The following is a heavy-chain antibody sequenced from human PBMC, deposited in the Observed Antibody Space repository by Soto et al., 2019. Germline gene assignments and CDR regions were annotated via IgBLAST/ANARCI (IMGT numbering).Heavy chain of an antibody. CDR1: GGSFSGYY. D-gene: IGHD2-15*01. CDR2: INHSGST. V-gene: IGHV4-34*01. J-gene: IGHJ5*02. Sequence: SETLSLTCAVYGGSFSGYYWSWIRQPPGKGLEWIGEINHSGSTNYNPSLKSRVTISVDTSKNQFSLKLSSVTAADTAVYYCARKGGGVVVVVAATSHGHWFDPWGQGTLVTV. CDR3: ARKGGGVVVVVAATSHGHWFDP.